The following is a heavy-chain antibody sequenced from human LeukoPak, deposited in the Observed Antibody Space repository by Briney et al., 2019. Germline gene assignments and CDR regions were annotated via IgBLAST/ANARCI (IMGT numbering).Heavy chain of an antibody. J-gene: IGHJ4*02. V-gene: IGHV4-59*01. Sequence: SETLSLTCTVSGGSISGYYWSWIRQPPGKGLEWIGYIHYSGSTNYNPSLKTRVTISVDTSKNQFSLKLNSVTAADTAVYYCARHTTVTTHLHYWGQGTLVTVSS. CDR2: IHYSGST. CDR1: GGSISGYY. D-gene: IGHD4-17*01. CDR3: ARHTTVTTHLHY.